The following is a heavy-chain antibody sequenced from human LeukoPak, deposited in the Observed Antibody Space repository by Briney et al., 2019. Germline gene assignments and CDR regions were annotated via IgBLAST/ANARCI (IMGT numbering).Heavy chain of an antibody. J-gene: IGHJ4*02. D-gene: IGHD6-13*01. CDR3: ARRTSSWYSRGFDY. V-gene: IGHV4-39*01. Sequence: SETLSLTCTVSGGSISTSSYYWGWIRQSPGKGLEWIGSIYYSGSAYYNPSLKSRVTISVDTSKNQFSLKLSSVTAADTAVYYCARRTSSWYSRGFDYWGQGTLVTVSS. CDR1: GGSISTSSYY. CDR2: IYYSGSA.